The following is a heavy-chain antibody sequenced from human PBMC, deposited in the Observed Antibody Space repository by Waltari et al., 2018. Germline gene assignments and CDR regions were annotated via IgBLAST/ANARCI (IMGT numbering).Heavy chain of an antibody. J-gene: IGHJ4*02. CDR2: IYYSGST. Sequence: QLQLQESGPGLVKPSETLSLTCTVSGGSISSSSYYWGWIRQPPGKGLEWIGSIYYSGSTTYNPSLKSRVTISVDTSKNQFALKLSSVTAADTAVYYCAREEHSSVWYYYWGQGTLVTVSS. CDR1: GGSISSSSYY. CDR3: AREEHSSVWYYY. D-gene: IGHD6-19*01. V-gene: IGHV4-39*02.